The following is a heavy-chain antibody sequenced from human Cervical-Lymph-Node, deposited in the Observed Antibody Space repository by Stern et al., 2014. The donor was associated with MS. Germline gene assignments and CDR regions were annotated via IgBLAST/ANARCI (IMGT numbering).Heavy chain of an antibody. CDR3: ARAAYSGYDKESYYYYGMDV. CDR1: GYNFTTYW. J-gene: IGHJ6*02. CDR2: IHPGDSDT. V-gene: IGHV5-51*01. Sequence: EVQLVESGAEVKKPGESLKISCKGSGYNFTTYWIGWGRQMPGKGLEWMGIIHPGDSDTRYSPSFQGQVTISADKSISTAYLQWSSLKASDTAMYYCARAAYSGYDKESYYYYGMDVWGQGTTVTVSS. D-gene: IGHD5-12*01.